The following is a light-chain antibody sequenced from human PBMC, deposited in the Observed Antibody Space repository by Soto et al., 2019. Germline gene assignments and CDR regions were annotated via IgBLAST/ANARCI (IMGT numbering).Light chain of an antibody. CDR2: EVT. J-gene: IGLJ2*01. CDR3: SSYAGSNPHVA. V-gene: IGLV2-8*01. CDR1: SSDVGDYNY. Sequence: QSALTQPPSASGSPGQSVTISCTGTSSDVGDYNYVSWYQQHPGKAPKLMIYEVTKRPSGVPDRFSDSKSGNTASLTVSGLQAEDEAHYYCSSYAGSNPHVAFGGGTKLTVL.